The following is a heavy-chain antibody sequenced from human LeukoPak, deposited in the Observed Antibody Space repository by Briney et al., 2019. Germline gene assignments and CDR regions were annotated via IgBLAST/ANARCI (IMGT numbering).Heavy chain of an antibody. V-gene: IGHV3-23*01. CDR1: GFTFSSYA. D-gene: IGHD3-22*01. CDR2: ISGSGGST. CDR3: AKAFNYYDSSGYYEDYFDY. J-gene: IGHJ4*02. Sequence: PGGSLRLSCAASGFTFSSYAMSWVRQARGKGLEWVSAISGSGGSTYYADSVKGRFTISRDNSKNTLYLQMNSLRAEDTAVYYCAKAFNYYDSSGYYEDYFDYWGQGTLVTVSS.